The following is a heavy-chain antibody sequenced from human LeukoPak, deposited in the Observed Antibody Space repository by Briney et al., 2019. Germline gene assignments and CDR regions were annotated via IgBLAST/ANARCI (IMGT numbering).Heavy chain of an antibody. V-gene: IGHV3-21*01. D-gene: IGHD6-19*01. J-gene: IGHJ4*02. CDR2: ISSSSSYI. Sequence: GGSLRLSRAASGFNFSYYSMNWVRQAPGKGLEWVSSISSSSSYIYYADSVKGRFTISRDNAKNSLYLQMNSLRAEDTAVYYCARGSSSGWFTLGDYWGQGTLVTVSS. CDR3: ARGSSSGWFTLGDY. CDR1: GFNFSYYS.